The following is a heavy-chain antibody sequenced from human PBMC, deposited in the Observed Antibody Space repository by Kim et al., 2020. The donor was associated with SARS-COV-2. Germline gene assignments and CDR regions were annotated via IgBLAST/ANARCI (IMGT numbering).Heavy chain of an antibody. Sequence: ASVKVSCKVSGYTLTELAVHWVRQAPGKGLEWMGGFDPEDGETIYAQKFQGRVTMTEETSTDTAYMELSSLRSEDTAVYYCAATPYNWKYRADLHNGMDVWGQGTTVTVSS. CDR1: GYTLTELA. CDR2: FDPEDGET. V-gene: IGHV1-24*01. CDR3: AATPYNWKYRADLHNGMDV. D-gene: IGHD1-7*01. J-gene: IGHJ6*02.